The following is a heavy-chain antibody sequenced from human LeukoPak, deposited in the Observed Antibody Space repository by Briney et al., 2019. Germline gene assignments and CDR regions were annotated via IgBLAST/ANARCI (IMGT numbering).Heavy chain of an antibody. D-gene: IGHD6-13*01. CDR2: INHSGST. CDR3: ALPYLGYSRPGAGIRYYYMDV. Sequence: PSETLSLTCAVSGGSFSGYYWSWIRQPPGKGLEWIGEINHSGSTNYNPSLKSRVTISVDTSKNQFSLKLSSVTAADTAVYYCALPYLGYSRPGAGIRYYYMDVWGKGTTVTVSS. J-gene: IGHJ6*03. CDR1: GGSFSGYY. V-gene: IGHV4-34*01.